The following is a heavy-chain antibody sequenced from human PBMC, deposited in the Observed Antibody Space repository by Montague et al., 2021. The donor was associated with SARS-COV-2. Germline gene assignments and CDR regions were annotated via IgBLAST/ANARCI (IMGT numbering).Heavy chain of an antibody. J-gene: IGHJ4*02. Sequence: SETLSLTCTVSGGSISGSYWSWIRQPPGKGLEWIGYIHYTGSTSCNPSLKSRVTISVETSRNHFSLNLNSVTAADTAVYYCAKYGKSVVVANAWGYYDYWGQGMLVTVSS. CDR2: IHYTGST. CDR1: GGSISGSY. V-gene: IGHV4-59*01. CDR3: AKYGKSVVVANAWGYYDY. D-gene: IGHD2-15*01.